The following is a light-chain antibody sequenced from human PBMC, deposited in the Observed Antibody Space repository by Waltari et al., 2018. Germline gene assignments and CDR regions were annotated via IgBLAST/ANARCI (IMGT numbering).Light chain of an antibody. CDR1: QSIGTY. J-gene: IGKJ1*01. V-gene: IGKV1-39*01. CDR2: AAS. Sequence: DIQMTQSPSSLSASVGDRVTLTCRASQSIGTYLNWYKHKPGRAPELLIYAASTLQGGVPSRFSGSGSETHFTLAISSLQREDFATYYCQQSYTTPRTFGQGTKVEIK. CDR3: QQSYTTPRT.